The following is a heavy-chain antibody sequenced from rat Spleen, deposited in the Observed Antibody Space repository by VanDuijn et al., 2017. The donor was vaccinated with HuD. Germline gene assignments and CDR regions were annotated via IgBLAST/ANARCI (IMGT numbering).Heavy chain of an antibody. V-gene: IGHV5S23*01. J-gene: IGHJ2*01. D-gene: IGHD4-6*01. CDR1: GFTFSDYN. CDR2: ISTSGGNT. CDR3: ARHWGY. Sequence: EVRLVESGGGLVQPGRSLKLSCAASGFTFSDYNMAWVRQTPKKGLEWVATISTSGGNTYYGDSVKGRFTISRDNTETTLYLQMNSLRSEDTATYYCARHWGYWGQGVMVTVSS.